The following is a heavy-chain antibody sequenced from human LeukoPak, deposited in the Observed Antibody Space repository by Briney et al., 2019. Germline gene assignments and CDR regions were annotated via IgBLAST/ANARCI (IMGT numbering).Heavy chain of an antibody. CDR2: IYYSGST. D-gene: IGHD6-13*01. V-gene: IGHV4-59*01. CDR3: ARISSTQPAWIDY. Sequence: PSEALSLTCTVSGGSISSYYWSWIRQPPGKGLEWIGYIYYSGSTKYNPSLKSRVTISVDTSKNQFSLRLSSVTAADTAVYYCARISSTQPAWIDYWGQGTLVTVSS. CDR1: GGSISSYY. J-gene: IGHJ4*02.